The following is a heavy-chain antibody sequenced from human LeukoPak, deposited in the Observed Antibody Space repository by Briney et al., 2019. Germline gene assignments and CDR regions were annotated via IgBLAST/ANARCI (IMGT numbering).Heavy chain of an antibody. CDR2: ISYDGSNT. Sequence: GRSLRLSCAASGITFINHAMDWVRQAPGKGLEWVAVISYDGSNTYYADSVKGRFTISRDNSKSTLYLQMNSLRLEDTAVYYCARNPGVGSSWYRLHYWGQGTLVTVSS. CDR3: ARNPGVGSSWYRLHY. J-gene: IGHJ4*02. CDR1: GITFINHA. V-gene: IGHV3-30-3*01. D-gene: IGHD6-13*01.